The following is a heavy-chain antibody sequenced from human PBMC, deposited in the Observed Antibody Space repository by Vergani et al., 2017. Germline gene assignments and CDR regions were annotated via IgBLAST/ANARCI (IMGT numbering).Heavy chain of an antibody. Sequence: EVQLVQSGAEVKKPGESLKISCKGSGYSFTSYWIGWVRQMPGKGLEWMGIIYPGDSDTRYSPSFQGQVTISADKSISPAYLQWSSLKASDTAMYYCARTYYYDSSGSNDAFDIWGQATMATVSS. CDR1: GYSFTSYW. D-gene: IGHD3-22*01. V-gene: IGHV5-51*01. CDR2: IYPGDSDT. CDR3: ARTYYYDSSGSNDAFDI. J-gene: IGHJ3*02.